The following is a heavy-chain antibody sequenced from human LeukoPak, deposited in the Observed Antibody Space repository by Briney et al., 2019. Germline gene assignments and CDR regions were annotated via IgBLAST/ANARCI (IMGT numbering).Heavy chain of an antibody. Sequence: GGSLRLPCAASGFTVSTNYMSWVRQAPGKGLEWVSVIYSDGRTSYADSVRGRFTISRDNSKNTLYLQTSSLRAEDTAVYYCARELVAGGGRRGMDVWGQGTTVTVSS. CDR3: ARELVAGGGRRGMDV. D-gene: IGHD6-19*01. J-gene: IGHJ6*02. CDR1: GFTVSTNY. CDR2: IYSDGRT. V-gene: IGHV3-66*01.